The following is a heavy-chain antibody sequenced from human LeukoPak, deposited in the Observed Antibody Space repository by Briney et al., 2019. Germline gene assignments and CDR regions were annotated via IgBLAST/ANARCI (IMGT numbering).Heavy chain of an antibody. CDR3: ARGSGWYHY. CDR1: GFTFSTNW. J-gene: IGHJ4*02. V-gene: IGHV3-7*04. Sequence: GGSLRLSCAASGFTFSTNWMSWVRQAPGKGLEWVANIKPDGSDKYYVDSVKGRFTVSRDNAKNSLSLQMSSLRAEDTAVYYCARGSGWYHYWGQGILVTVSS. CDR2: IKPDGSDK. D-gene: IGHD1-14*01.